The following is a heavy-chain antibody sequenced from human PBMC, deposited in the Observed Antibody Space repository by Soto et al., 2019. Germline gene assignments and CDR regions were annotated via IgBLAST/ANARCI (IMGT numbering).Heavy chain of an antibody. Sequence: ASVKVSCKASGYTFTSYYMHWVRQAPGQGLEWMGIINPSGGSTSYAQKFQGRVTMTRDTSTSTVYMELSSLRSEDTAVYYCASASEPYYDSSGYYPFWGQGTLVTVSS. CDR2: INPSGGST. D-gene: IGHD3-22*01. V-gene: IGHV1-46*01. J-gene: IGHJ4*02. CDR3: ASASEPYYDSSGYYPF. CDR1: GYTFTSYY.